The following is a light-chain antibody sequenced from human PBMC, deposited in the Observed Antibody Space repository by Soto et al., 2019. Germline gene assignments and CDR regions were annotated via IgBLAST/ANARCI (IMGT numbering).Light chain of an antibody. Sequence: DIPMTQSPSTVSAYVGDIVTITCRASQSITTWLAWYQQRPGKAPKLLIYDVSSLQSGVPSRFSGSGSGTEFTLTISSLQPDDFATYYCQPYKMYSPWTFGQGAKVDI. CDR3: QPYKMYSPWT. J-gene: IGKJ1*01. V-gene: IGKV1-5*01. CDR2: DVS. CDR1: QSITTW.